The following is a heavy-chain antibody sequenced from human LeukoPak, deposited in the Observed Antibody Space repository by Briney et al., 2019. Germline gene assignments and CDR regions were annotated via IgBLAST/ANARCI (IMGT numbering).Heavy chain of an antibody. Sequence: SETLSLTCTVSGGSISSSSYYWGWIRQPPGKGLEWIGSIYYSGSTYYNPSLKSRVTISVDTSKNQFSLKLSSVTAADTAVYYCARLGGYLPDYWGQGTLVTVSS. CDR1: GGSISSSSYY. CDR3: ARLGGYLPDY. CDR2: IYYSGST. V-gene: IGHV4-39*01. D-gene: IGHD3-10*01. J-gene: IGHJ4*02.